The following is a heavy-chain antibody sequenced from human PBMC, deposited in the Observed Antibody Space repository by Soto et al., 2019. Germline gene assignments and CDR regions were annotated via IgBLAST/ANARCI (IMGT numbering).Heavy chain of an antibody. V-gene: IGHV3-23*01. CDR1: GFTFSSYA. D-gene: IGHD3-16*02. J-gene: IGHJ4*02. CDR2: IRSSGGST. Sequence: EVQLLESGGGLVQPGGSLRLSCAASGFTFSSYAMSWVRQAPGKGLEWVSGIRSSGGSTYYADSVRGRFTISRDNSKNTLYLQMNSLRVEDTAVYYCAHRKDYFDYWGQGTLVTVS. CDR3: AHRKDYFDY.